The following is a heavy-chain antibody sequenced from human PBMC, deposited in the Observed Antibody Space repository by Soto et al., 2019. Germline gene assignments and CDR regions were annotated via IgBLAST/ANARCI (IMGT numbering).Heavy chain of an antibody. J-gene: IGHJ4*02. V-gene: IGHV3-7*01. CDR2: IKQDGSEK. CDR3: ARDQYLRFLDPFDY. D-gene: IGHD3-3*01. Sequence: PGGSLRLSCAASGFTFSSYWMSWVRQAPGKGLEWVANIKQDGSEKYYVDSVKGRFTISRDNAKNSLYLQMNSLRAEDTAAYYCARDQYLRFLDPFDYWGQGTLVTVSS. CDR1: GFTFSSYW.